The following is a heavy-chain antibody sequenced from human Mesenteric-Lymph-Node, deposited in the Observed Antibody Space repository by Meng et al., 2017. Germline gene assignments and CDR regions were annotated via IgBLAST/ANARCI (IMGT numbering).Heavy chain of an antibody. V-gene: IGHV3-21*01. CDR2: ISSSSNYI. CDR3: ARDTPGLLFDY. CDR1: GFTFSSYT. D-gene: IGHD5-18*01. Sequence: EVQLVESGGGLVKPGGSLRLSCAASGFTFSSYTMNWVRRAPGKGLEWVSSISSSSNYIYSADSVKGRFTISRDNAKNSLYLQMNSLGAEDTAVYYCARDTPGLLFDYWRQVTLVTVSS. J-gene: IGHJ4*02.